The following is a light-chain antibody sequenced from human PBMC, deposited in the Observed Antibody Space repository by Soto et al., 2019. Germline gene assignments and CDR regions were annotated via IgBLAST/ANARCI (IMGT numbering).Light chain of an antibody. CDR2: GAS. Sequence: VMTQAPATLSVSPGERATLSCRASQTINNNVAWYQLKDGQVPRLLIYGASTRAAGIPDRFSGSGSGTDFTLTISRLEPEDFAVFYCQQYGTSPPTFGQGTKVDIK. V-gene: IGKV3-20*01. J-gene: IGKJ1*01. CDR3: QQYGTSPPT. CDR1: QTINNN.